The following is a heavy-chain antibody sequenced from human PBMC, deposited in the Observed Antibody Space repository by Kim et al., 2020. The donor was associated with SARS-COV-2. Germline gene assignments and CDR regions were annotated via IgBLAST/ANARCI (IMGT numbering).Heavy chain of an antibody. Sequence: ASVKVSCKVSGYTLTVLSMHWVRQAPGKGLEWMGGFDPADDETIYAQKFLCRVTMTEDTSTDTAYMELSSLRSEDTSVYYCATGIWVFDYWGQGTLVTVSS. J-gene: IGHJ4*02. CDR1: GYTLTVLS. CDR2: FDPADDET. CDR3: ATGIWVFDY. D-gene: IGHD2-15*01. V-gene: IGHV1-24*01.